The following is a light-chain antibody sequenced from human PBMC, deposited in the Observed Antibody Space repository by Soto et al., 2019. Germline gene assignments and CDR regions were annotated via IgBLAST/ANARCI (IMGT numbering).Light chain of an antibody. CDR1: QSISNY. V-gene: IGKV1-39*01. CDR3: QQSYSTLSIT. CDR2: AAS. Sequence: DIQMTQSPSSLSASVGDRVTITCRASQSISNYLNWYQQKPGKAPNLLIYAASSLQSGVPSRFSGSGSGTDFTLTIRSLQPEDFATYYCQQSYSTLSITCGQGKRRAIK. J-gene: IGKJ5*01.